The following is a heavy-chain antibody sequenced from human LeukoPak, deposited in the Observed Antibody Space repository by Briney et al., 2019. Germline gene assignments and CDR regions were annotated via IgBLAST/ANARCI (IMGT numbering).Heavy chain of an antibody. CDR3: AKNDDNVNYYQWLDV. J-gene: IGHJ6*04. V-gene: IGHV4-39*01. Sequence: SETLSLTCSVSGGSISSTKFCWGWIRHPPGKGLEWIGCVFPSGSTNVSPSLKSRVTISVDTSKNQFSLKLRSVSAADTALYYCAKNDDNVNYYQWLDVWGKGTTVAVSS. CDR2: VFPSGST. CDR1: GGSISSTKFC. D-gene: IGHD1-26*01.